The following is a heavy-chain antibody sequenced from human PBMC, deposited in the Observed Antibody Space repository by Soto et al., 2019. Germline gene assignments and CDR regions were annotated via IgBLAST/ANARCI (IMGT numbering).Heavy chain of an antibody. D-gene: IGHD1-1*01. CDR3: AKGRGQNWNFDY. CDR1: GFTFRSYA. J-gene: IGHJ4*02. V-gene: IGHV3-23*01. Sequence: EVQLLESGGGSVQPGGSLRLSCAASGFTFRSYARHWVRRPPAKGLEWVSSISGSGGTAYYADSVKGRFSISRDSLVNTLYLQMNSLRAEDTAVYYCAKGRGQNWNFDYWGQGTLVTVSP. CDR2: ISGSGGTA.